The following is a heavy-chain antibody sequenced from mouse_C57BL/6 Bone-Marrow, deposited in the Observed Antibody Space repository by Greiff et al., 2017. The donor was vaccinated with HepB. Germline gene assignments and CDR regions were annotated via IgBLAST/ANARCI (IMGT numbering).Heavy chain of an antibody. V-gene: IGHV1-81*01. CDR1: GYTFTSYG. J-gene: IGHJ2*01. D-gene: IGHD1-1*01. CDR2: IYPRSGNT. CDR3: ARETTVVPYFDY. Sequence: QVQLQQSGAELARPGASVKLSCKASGYTFTSYGLSWVKQRTGQGLEWIGEIYPRSGNTYYNEKFKGKDTLTADKSSSTAYMELRSLTAEDSAVYFCARETTVVPYFDYWGQGTTLTVSS.